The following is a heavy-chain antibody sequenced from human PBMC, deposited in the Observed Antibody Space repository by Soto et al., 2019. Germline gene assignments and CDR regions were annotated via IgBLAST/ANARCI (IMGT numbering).Heavy chain of an antibody. D-gene: IGHD6-13*01. CDR1: GFTFSTYS. CDR2: ISSSHNYI. J-gene: IGHJ4*02. V-gene: IGHV3-21*01. CDR3: ARAPSNSEWSRVEN. Sequence: EVQLVESGGGLVKPGGSLRLSCAASGFTFSTYSMIWVRQAPGKGLEWVSSISSSHNYIYSADSMKGRLTISRDAAKKSLFLQMYGLRAEDTAIYFWARAPSNSEWSRVENWGKGTLVTVSS.